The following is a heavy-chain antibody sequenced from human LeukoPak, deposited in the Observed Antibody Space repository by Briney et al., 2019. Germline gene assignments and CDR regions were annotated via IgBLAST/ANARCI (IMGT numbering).Heavy chain of an antibody. J-gene: IGHJ4*02. D-gene: IGHD5-18*01. CDR2: IYPGDSDT. CDR3: ARRGEAMDPFDY. V-gene: IGHV5-51*01. CDR1: GFSFTSYW. Sequence: GESLKISCKDSGFSFTSYWIGWVRQMPGKGLEWMGIIYPGDSDTRYSPSFQGQVTISADKSINTAYLQWSSLKASDTAIYYCARRGEAMDPFDYWGQGTLVTVSS.